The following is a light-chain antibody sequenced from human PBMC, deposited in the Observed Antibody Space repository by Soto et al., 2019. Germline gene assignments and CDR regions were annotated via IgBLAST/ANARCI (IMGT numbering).Light chain of an antibody. V-gene: IGKV3-20*01. CDR3: QQYGRSPFT. J-gene: IGKJ2*01. CDR1: QRMTNNF. Sequence: EIVLTQSPDTLSLSPGERVTLSCRASQRMTNNFLAWFQQKPGLAPRLLIHGASTRASGVQDRFTGGGSGTDFVLPISRVEPEDFAVYYCQQYGRSPFTFGQGTKLQIK. CDR2: GAS.